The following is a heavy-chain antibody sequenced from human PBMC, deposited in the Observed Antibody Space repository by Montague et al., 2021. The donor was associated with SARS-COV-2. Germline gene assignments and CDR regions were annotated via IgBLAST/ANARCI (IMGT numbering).Heavy chain of an antibody. J-gene: IGHJ4*02. CDR3: AKLLWFRGGFDY. V-gene: IGHV4-39*07. CDR2: IYYSGST. D-gene: IGHD3-10*01. Sequence: SETLSLTCTVSGGSISSGGYYWGWIRQPPGKGLEWIGSIYYSGSTYYNPSLKSRVTISVDTSKNQFSLKLSSVTAADTAVYYCAKLLWFRGGFDYWGQGTLVTVSS. CDR1: GGSISSGGYY.